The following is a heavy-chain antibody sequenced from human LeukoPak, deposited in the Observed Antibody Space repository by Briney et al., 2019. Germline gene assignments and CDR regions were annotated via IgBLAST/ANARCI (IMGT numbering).Heavy chain of an antibody. J-gene: IGHJ3*02. V-gene: IGHV3-21*01. Sequence: PGGSLRLSCAASGFTFSSYSVIWVRQAPGKGLEWVSSISSTSNYIFYADSVKGRFTISRDNAQNSLYLQMNSLRAEDTAVYYCARAPEAAFDIWGQGTMVTVSS. CDR2: ISSTSNYI. CDR1: GFTFSSYS. CDR3: ARAPEAAFDI.